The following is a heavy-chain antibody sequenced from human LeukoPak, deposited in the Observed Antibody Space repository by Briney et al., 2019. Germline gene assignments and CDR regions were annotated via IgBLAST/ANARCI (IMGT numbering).Heavy chain of an antibody. CDR1: GYTFTGYY. J-gene: IGHJ6*03. Sequence: ASVKVSCKASGYTFTGYYMHWVRQAPGQGLEWMGWINPNSGGTNYAQKFQGRVTMTRDTSISTAYMELSRLRSDDTAVYYCARGGGSYGLNPHYYYYMDVWGKGTTVTVSS. D-gene: IGHD5-18*01. V-gene: IGHV1-2*02. CDR3: ARGGGSYGLNPHYYYYMDV. CDR2: INPNSGGT.